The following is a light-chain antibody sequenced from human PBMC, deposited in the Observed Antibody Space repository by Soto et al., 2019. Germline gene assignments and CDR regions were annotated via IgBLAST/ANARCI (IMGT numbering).Light chain of an antibody. CDR3: QQYGSSPWT. CDR2: GAS. J-gene: IGKJ1*01. V-gene: IGKV3-20*01. Sequence: EIVLTQSPGTLSLSPGERATLSCRASQSVSSSYLAWYQQKPGQAPRLIIYGASSRATGIPDRFSGSGSGKDFTLTSSRLEPEDFTVYYCQQYGSSPWTFGQGTKVEIK. CDR1: QSVSSSY.